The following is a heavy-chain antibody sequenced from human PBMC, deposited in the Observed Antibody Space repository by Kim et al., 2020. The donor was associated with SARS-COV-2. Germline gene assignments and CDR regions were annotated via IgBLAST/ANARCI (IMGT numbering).Heavy chain of an antibody. CDR2: ISGSGGST. J-gene: IGHJ5*02. CDR3: AKDQGYYGSGSYSGWFDP. CDR1: GFTFSSYA. Sequence: GGSLRPSCAASGFTFSSYAMSWVRQAPGKGLEWVSAISGSGGSTYYADSVKGRFTISRDNSKNTLYLQMNSLRAEDTAVYYCAKDQGYYGSGSYSGWFDPWGQGTLVTVSS. D-gene: IGHD3-10*01. V-gene: IGHV3-23*01.